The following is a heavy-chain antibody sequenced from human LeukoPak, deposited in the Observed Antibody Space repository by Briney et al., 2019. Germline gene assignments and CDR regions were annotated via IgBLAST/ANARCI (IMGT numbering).Heavy chain of an antibody. Sequence: PSETLSLTCTVSAGSISSYYWSWIRQPPGKGLEWIGYIYYSGSTNYNPSLKSRVTISVDTSKNQFSLKLSSVTAADTAVYYCASLIVGATSRFDYWGQGTLVTVSS. CDR3: ASLIVGATSRFDY. CDR2: IYYSGST. V-gene: IGHV4-59*01. CDR1: AGSISSYY. D-gene: IGHD1-26*01. J-gene: IGHJ4*02.